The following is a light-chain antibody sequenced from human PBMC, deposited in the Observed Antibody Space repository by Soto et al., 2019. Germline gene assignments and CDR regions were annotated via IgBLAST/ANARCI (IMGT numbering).Light chain of an antibody. CDR3: SSYTSRSTPLYV. CDR1: SSDVGGYNY. CDR2: DVS. V-gene: IGLV2-14*01. Sequence: QSALTQPASVSGSPGQSITISCTGTSSDVGGYNYVSWYQQHPGKATKLMIYDVSNRPSGVSNRFSGSKSGNTASLTISGLQAEDEADYYCSSYTSRSTPLYVFGTGTKLTVL. J-gene: IGLJ1*01.